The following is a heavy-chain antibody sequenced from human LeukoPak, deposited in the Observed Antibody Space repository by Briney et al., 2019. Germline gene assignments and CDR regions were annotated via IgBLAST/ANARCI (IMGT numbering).Heavy chain of an antibody. V-gene: IGHV3-23*01. CDR2: ISASGVNT. CDR1: GFTFSSYA. J-gene: IGHJ3*02. CDR3: AKRLTGDLGAFDI. D-gene: IGHD7-27*01. Sequence: GGSLRLSCAASGFTFSSYAMDWVRRAPGKGLEWVSDISASGVNTYYADSVKGRFTISRDSSMNTLYLQMNSLRAEDTAVYYCAKRLTGDLGAFDIWGQGTMVTVSS.